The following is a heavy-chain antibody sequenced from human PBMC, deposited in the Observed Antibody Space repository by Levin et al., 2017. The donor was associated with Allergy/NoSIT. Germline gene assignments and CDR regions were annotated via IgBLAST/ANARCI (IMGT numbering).Heavy chain of an antibody. CDR2: SNLSGDT. Sequence: SETLSLTCAVNGGSFSGYHWSWIRQPPGKGLEWIGESNLSGDTNYSPSLRSRVTMSVDTSKNQFSLNLSFVTAADTAVYYCSRGLSSRINRRGGRWFDSWGQGTLVTVSS. D-gene: IGHD3-10*01. CDR1: GGSFSGYH. V-gene: IGHV4-34*01. J-gene: IGHJ5*01. CDR3: SRGLSSRINRRGGRWFDS.